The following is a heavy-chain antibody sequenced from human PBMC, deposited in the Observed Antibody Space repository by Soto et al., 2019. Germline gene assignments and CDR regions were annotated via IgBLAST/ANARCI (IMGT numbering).Heavy chain of an antibody. V-gene: IGHV3-7*01. CDR3: ARRATTSAGYFGL. J-gene: IGHJ2*01. Sequence: GGSLRLSCAASGFTFSNYWMSWVRQAPGKGLEWVANIKQDGSEKNYKDSVKGRLTISRDNAKNSLSLQMNSLRAEDTAVYYCARRATTSAGYFGLWGRGTLVTVSS. CDR2: IKQDGSEK. D-gene: IGHD1-26*01. CDR1: GFTFSNYW.